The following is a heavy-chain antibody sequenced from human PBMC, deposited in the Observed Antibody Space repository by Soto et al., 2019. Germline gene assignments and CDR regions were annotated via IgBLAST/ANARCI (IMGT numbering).Heavy chain of an antibody. CDR3: ATTGPY. V-gene: IGHV3-33*01. CDR1: GFTFSSYG. J-gene: IGHJ4*02. Sequence: GGALRLSCAASGFTFSSYGMHWVRQAPGKGLEWVAAIWFDGSNKFYADSVKGRFTISRDNSKNTVSLQMNSLRDEDSAAYYCATTGPYWGQGTLVTVSS. CDR2: IWFDGSNK.